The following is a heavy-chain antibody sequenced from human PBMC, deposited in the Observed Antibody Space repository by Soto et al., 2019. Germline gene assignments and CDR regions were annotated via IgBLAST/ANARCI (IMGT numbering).Heavy chain of an antibody. V-gene: IGHV3-21*06. CDR3: ARVGAYFGEYDYFDY. Sequence: GGSLRLSCSASGFNFNSYTMNWVRQAPGKGLEWVSSISRFSDRTYYADSVKGRFAIFRANGENSVYLQVNSLRAEDTAVYYCARVGAYFGEYDYFDYLGQGPPVIVSS. CDR1: GFNFNSYT. CDR2: ISRFSDRT. D-gene: IGHD3-10*01. J-gene: IGHJ4*02.